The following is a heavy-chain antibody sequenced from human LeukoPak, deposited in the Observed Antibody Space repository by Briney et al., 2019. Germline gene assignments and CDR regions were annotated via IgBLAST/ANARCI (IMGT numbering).Heavy chain of an antibody. Sequence: GASVKVSCKASGYPFTGYYLHWVRQAPGQGLEWMGGIIPIFGTANYAQKFQGRVTITADESTSTAYMELSSLRSEDTAVYYCARDFATWYFDYWGQGTLVTVSS. CDR1: GYPFTGYY. V-gene: IGHV1-69*13. J-gene: IGHJ4*02. D-gene: IGHD2-15*01. CDR3: ARDFATWYFDY. CDR2: IIPIFGTA.